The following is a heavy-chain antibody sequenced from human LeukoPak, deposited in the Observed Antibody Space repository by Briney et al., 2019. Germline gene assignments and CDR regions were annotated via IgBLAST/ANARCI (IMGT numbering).Heavy chain of an antibody. CDR3: ARLALGYCSSTSCLDY. D-gene: IGHD2-2*01. CDR2: IYYSGST. Sequence: SETLSLTCTVSGGSISSYYWSWIRQPPGKGLEWIGYIYYSGSTNYNPSLKSRVTISVDTSKNQFSLKLSSVTAADTAVYYCARLALGYCSSTSCLDYWGQGTLVTVSS. V-gene: IGHV4-59*08. CDR1: GGSISSYY. J-gene: IGHJ4*02.